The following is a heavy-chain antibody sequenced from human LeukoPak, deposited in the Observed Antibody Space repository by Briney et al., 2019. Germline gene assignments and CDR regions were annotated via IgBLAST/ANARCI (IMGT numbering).Heavy chain of an antibody. D-gene: IGHD5-12*01. V-gene: IGHV3-7*01. CDR1: GFTFSSYW. CDR3: ARELEGYSGYAWIKGGFDY. Sequence: GGSLRLSCAASGFTFSSYWMSWVRQAPGKGLEWVANIKQDGSEKYYVDSVKGRFTISRDNAKNSLYLQMNSLRAEDTAVYYCARELEGYSGYAWIKGGFDYWGQGTLVTVSS. J-gene: IGHJ4*02. CDR2: IKQDGSEK.